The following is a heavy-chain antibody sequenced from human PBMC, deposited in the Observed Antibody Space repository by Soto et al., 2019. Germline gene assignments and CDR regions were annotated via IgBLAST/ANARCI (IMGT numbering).Heavy chain of an antibody. CDR1: GFTFSGYW. D-gene: IGHD6-6*01. CDR3: ARDMSSSSGH. CDR2: INPDGTSI. J-gene: IGHJ4*02. V-gene: IGHV3-74*01. Sequence: GGSLRLSFAASGFTFSGYWMHGARQAPEKGLVWVSRINPDGTSIGYADSVKGRSTISRDNAKNTLFLQMHSLRAEDTAVYYCARDMSSSSGHWGQGTLVTVSS.